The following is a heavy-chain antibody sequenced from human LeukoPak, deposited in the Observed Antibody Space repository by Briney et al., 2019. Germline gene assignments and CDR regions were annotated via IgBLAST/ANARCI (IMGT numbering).Heavy chain of an antibody. CDR2: IKPDGSEK. CDR3: ARGDFDDYGDYVDAFEF. CDR1: GFTFSSYW. Sequence: TGGSLRRSCAASGFTFSSYWMRWVRQAPGKGLEGVANIKPDGSEKYCVGSVKGRFTISRDNAKNSLYLQMNSLRAEDTAVYYCARGDFDDYGDYVDAFEFWGQGTMVTVSA. D-gene: IGHD4-17*01. V-gene: IGHV3-7*01. J-gene: IGHJ3*01.